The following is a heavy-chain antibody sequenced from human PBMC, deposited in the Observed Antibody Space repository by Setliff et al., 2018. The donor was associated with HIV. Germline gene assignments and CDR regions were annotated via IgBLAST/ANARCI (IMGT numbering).Heavy chain of an antibody. J-gene: IGHJ5*02. CDR3: ARRHTAFDP. CDR1: GDSISSSSYY. D-gene: IGHD5-18*01. CDR2: MFYTGSA. Sequence: SETLSLTCTVSGDSISSSSYYWGWVRQPPGKGLEWIGTMFYTGSAYYTPSLKSRLTISVDTSKNQFSLKLSSVTAADTAMYYCARRHTAFDPWGQGTLVTV. V-gene: IGHV4-39*07.